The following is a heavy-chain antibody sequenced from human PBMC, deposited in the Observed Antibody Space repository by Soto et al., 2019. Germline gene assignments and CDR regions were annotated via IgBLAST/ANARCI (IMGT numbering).Heavy chain of an antibody. D-gene: IGHD5-12*01. V-gene: IGHV1-46*01. J-gene: IGHJ4*02. CDR1: GYTFTSYY. Sequence: ASVKVSCKASGYTFTSYYMHWVRQAPGQGLEWMGIINPSGGSTSYAQKFQGRVTITADESTSTAYMELSSLRSEDTAVYYCATSRDGYNRDFDYRAQRTPVTGSS. CDR3: ATSRDGYNRDFDY. CDR2: INPSGGST.